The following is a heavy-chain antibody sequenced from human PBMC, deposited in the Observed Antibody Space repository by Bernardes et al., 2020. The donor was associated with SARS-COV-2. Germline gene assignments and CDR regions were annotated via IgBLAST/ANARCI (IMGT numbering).Heavy chain of an antibody. CDR3: VKEGTDWNYEYWFDS. D-gene: IGHD1-7*01. V-gene: IGHV3-30*18. J-gene: IGHJ5*01. Sequence: GGSLSLSCAASGFTFSTSGMHWFRQAPGKGLEWVAVISYEESHQYYVDSVKGRFIISRDNSKNTLYLQMNSLRPEETAVYYWVKEGTDWNYEYWFDSWGQGTVVTVPS. CDR2: ISYEESHQ. CDR1: GFTFSTSG.